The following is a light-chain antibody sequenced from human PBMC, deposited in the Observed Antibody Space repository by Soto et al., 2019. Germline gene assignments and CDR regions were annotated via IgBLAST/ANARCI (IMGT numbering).Light chain of an antibody. J-gene: IGLJ2*01. V-gene: IGLV1-44*01. CDR3: AAWDDNLNGVV. CDR2: SNV. CDR1: TSNIRRHT. Sequence: VVTQPPSASGTPGQRVMMSCSGSTSNIRRHTVNWYQQLPGAAPKLLIYSNVQRPSGVPDRFSGSKSGTSASLAISGLQSEDEGDYYCAAWDDNLNGVVFGGGTELTVL.